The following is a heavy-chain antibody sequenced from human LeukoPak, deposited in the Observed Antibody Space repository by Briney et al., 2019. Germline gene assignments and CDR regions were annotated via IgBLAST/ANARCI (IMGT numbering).Heavy chain of an antibody. CDR3: AKDRGSYSYHIDY. D-gene: IGHD2-21*01. Sequence: GRSLRLSCAAPGFTFSSYGMHWVRQAPGKGLEWVAVIWYDGSNKYYADSVKGRFTVSRDNSKNTLSLQMNSLRVEDTAVYYCAKDRGSYSYHIDYWGQGIMVTVSS. CDR1: GFTFSSYG. CDR2: IWYDGSNK. J-gene: IGHJ4*02. V-gene: IGHV3-33*06.